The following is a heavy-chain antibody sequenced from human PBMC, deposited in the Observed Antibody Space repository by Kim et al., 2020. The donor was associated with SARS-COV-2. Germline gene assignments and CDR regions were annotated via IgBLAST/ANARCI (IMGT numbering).Heavy chain of an antibody. CDR2: INAGNGNT. J-gene: IGHJ6*02. CDR1: GYTFTSYA. Sequence: ASVNVSCKASGYTFTSYAMHWLRQAPGQRLEWMGWINAGNGNTKYSQKFQGRVTITRDTSTSTAYMELSSLRSEDTAVYYCAREGFMITFGGVIVVKGCMEVSGQGTTVTVSS. V-gene: IGHV1-3*01. D-gene: IGHD3-16*02. CDR3: AREGFMITFGGVIVVKGCMEV.